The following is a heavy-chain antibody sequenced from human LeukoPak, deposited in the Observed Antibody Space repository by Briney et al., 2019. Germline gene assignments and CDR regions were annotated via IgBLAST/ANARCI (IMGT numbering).Heavy chain of an antibody. J-gene: IGHJ4*02. CDR2: ISSSSSYI. V-gene: IGHV3-21*01. CDR1: GFTFSSYS. D-gene: IGHD1-26*01. CDR3: ARDVQVGSPFDY. Sequence: GGSLRLSCAASGFTFSSYSINWVRQAPGKGLEWVSSISSSSSYIYYADSVKGRFTISRDNAKNSLYLQMNSLRAEDTAVYYCARDVQVGSPFDYWGQGTLVTVSS.